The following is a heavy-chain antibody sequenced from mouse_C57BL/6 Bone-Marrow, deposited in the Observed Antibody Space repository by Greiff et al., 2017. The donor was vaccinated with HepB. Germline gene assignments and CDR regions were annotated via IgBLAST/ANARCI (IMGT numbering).Heavy chain of an antibody. V-gene: IGHV14-4*01. D-gene: IGHD3-2*02. Sequence: VQLQQSGAELVRPGASVKLSCTASGFNIKDDYMHWVKQRPEQGLEWIGWIDPENGDTEYASKFQGKATITADTSSNTAYLQLSSLTSEDTAVYYFTTVRQLRLGYFDYWGQGTTLTVSS. CDR1: GFNIKDDY. CDR2: IDPENGDT. CDR3: TTVRQLRLGYFDY. J-gene: IGHJ2*01.